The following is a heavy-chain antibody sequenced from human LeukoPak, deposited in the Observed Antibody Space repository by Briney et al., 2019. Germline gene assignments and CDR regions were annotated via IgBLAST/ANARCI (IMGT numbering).Heavy chain of an antibody. D-gene: IGHD5-18*01. CDR1: GGSISSYY. V-gene: IGHV4-59*01. Sequence: SETLSLTCTVSGGSISSYYWSWIRQPPGKGLEWIGYIYYSGSTNYNPSLKSRVTISVDTSKNQFSLKLSSVTAADTAVYYCGGITAENSNDVRPYYYYYMDVWGKGTTVTVSS. J-gene: IGHJ6*03. CDR3: GGITAENSNDVRPYYYYYMDV. CDR2: IYYSGST.